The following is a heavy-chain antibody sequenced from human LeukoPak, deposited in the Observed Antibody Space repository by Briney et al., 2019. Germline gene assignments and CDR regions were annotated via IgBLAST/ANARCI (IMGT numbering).Heavy chain of an antibody. CDR1: GYTFTGYY. J-gene: IGHJ4*02. V-gene: IGHV1-2*02. CDR3: ARDRYYSSSSLDY. CDR2: INPNSGGT. D-gene: IGHD6-6*01. Sequence: ASVKVSCKASGYTFTGYYMHWVRQAPGQGLEWMGWINPNSGGTNYAQKFQGRVTMTRDTSISTAYMELSRLRSDDTAVYYCARDRYYSSSSLDYWGQGTLVTVSS.